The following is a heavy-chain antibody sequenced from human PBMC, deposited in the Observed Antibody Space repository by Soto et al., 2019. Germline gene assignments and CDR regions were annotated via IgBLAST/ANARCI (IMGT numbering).Heavy chain of an antibody. D-gene: IGHD5-12*01. CDR3: ARVEATREFDP. Sequence: GGSLRLSCAASGFTFSSYSMNWVRQAPGKGLEWVSYISSSGSTIYYADSVKGRFTISRDNAKNSLYLQMNSLRAEDTAVYYCARVEATREFDPWGQGTLVTVSS. V-gene: IGHV3-48*04. J-gene: IGHJ5*02. CDR1: GFTFSSYS. CDR2: ISSSGSTI.